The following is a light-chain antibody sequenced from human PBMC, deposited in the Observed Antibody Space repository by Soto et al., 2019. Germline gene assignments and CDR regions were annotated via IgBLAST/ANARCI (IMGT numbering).Light chain of an antibody. V-gene: IGKV1-5*03. CDR2: KAS. CDR3: QHYNSYSEA. CDR1: QTISSW. Sequence: DIQMTQSPSTLSGSVGDRVTITCRASQTISSWLAWYQQKPGKAPKLLIYKASTLKSGVPSRFSGSGSGTELTLTSSSLQPDDFATYDCQHYNSYSEAYGQGTKLERK. J-gene: IGKJ1*01.